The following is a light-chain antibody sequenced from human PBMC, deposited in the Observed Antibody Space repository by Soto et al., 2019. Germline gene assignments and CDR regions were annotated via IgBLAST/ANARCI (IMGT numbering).Light chain of an antibody. CDR2: DAS. V-gene: IGKV3-15*01. CDR3: QQYNSYWT. CDR1: QTVSSN. Sequence: EIVLTQSPATLSLSPGERATLSCRASQTVSSNLAWYQQKPGQAPRLLIYDASTRATGIPVRFRGSGSGTEFTLTISSLQPDDFATYYCQQYNSYWTFGQGTKVDIK. J-gene: IGKJ1*01.